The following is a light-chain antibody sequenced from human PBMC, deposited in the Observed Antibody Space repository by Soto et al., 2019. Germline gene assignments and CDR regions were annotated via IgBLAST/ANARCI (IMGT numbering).Light chain of an antibody. CDR2: DAS. CDR1: QSVSNN. J-gene: IGKJ1*01. V-gene: IGKV3-15*01. CDR3: QQYNNWPPWT. Sequence: ILMTQSPATLSVSPGERATLSCRASQSVSNNLAWYQQTPGQAPRLLIYDASTSATGIPARFSGSGSGTECTLTISGLQSEDFAVYYCQQYNNWPPWTFGQGTKVEIK.